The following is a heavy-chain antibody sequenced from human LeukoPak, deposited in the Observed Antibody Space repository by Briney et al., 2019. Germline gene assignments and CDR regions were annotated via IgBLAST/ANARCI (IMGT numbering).Heavy chain of an antibody. CDR3: AKVTGGYCSSTSCPHFDY. Sequence: PGGSLRLSCAASGFTFSSYAMSWVRQAPGKGLEWVSAISGSGGSTYYADSVKGRFTISRDNSKNTLYLQMNSLRAEDTAVYYCAKVTGGYCSSTSCPHFDYWGQGTLVTVSS. J-gene: IGHJ4*02. V-gene: IGHV3-23*01. CDR1: GFTFSSYA. D-gene: IGHD2-2*01. CDR2: ISGSGGST.